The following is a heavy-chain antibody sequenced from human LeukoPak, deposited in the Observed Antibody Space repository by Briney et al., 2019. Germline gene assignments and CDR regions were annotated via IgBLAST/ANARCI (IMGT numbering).Heavy chain of an antibody. CDR3: ATSIRRITISS. Sequence: HPGGSLRLSCTGSGFIFSSHYINWVRQAPGKGLEWVANINQHGSETDFVESVRGRFTISRDNSRNSVFLQINRLRPEDTAVYYCATSIRRITISSWGQGTLVTVSS. D-gene: IGHD3-3*01. CDR2: INQHGSET. V-gene: IGHV3-7*01. J-gene: IGHJ4*02. CDR1: GFIFSSHY.